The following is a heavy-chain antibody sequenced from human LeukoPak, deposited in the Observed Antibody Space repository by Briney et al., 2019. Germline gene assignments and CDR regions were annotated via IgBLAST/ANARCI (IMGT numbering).Heavy chain of an antibody. Sequence: GGSLRLSCAASGFTFSSHALSWVRQAPGKGLEWVSSLSGSGYNTYYADSVKGRFTISRDNSKNTVYLQMNSLGADDTAVYYCAKDPYGTRYFDYWGQGTLVTVSS. D-gene: IGHD2-2*01. CDR3: AKDPYGTRYFDY. CDR1: GFTFSSHA. CDR2: LSGSGYNT. V-gene: IGHV3-23*01. J-gene: IGHJ4*02.